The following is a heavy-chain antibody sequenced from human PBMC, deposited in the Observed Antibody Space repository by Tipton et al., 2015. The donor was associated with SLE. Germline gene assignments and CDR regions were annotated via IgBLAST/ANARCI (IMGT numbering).Heavy chain of an antibody. J-gene: IGHJ4*02. CDR1: GYTFSSHG. D-gene: IGHD3-3*01. Sequence: QLVQSGAEVKKPGASVKVSCKASGYTFSSHGINWVRQAPGQGLEWMGWINAYNGNTNYAQKLQDRVTMTTDTSTSTSYMELRSLRSDDTAVYYCARKYYDFWSGYQPYGYWGQGTLVTVSS. V-gene: IGHV1-18*01. CDR3: ARKYYDFWSGYQPYGY. CDR2: INAYNGNT.